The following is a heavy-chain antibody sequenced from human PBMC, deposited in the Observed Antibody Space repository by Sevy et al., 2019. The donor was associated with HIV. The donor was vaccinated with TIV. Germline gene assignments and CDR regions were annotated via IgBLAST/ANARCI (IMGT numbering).Heavy chain of an antibody. CDR1: QFNFDTYA. CDR2: IWYDGSSK. Sequence: GGSLRLSCVASQFNFDTYAIHWVRQAPGKGLEWVAMIWYDGSSKDYAESVKGRFAIYRDNSRNTAFLQMNSLRDEDTGIYYCATNMVHAGAYDSYFNFWGQGSLVTDSS. J-gene: IGHJ4*02. D-gene: IGHD3-10*01. V-gene: IGHV3-33*01. CDR3: ATNMVHAGAYDSYFNF.